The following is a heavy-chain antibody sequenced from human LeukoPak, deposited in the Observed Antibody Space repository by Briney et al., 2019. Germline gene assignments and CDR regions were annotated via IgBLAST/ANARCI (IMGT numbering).Heavy chain of an antibody. CDR3: ARDPIPIVFDY. V-gene: IGHV3-7*01. Sequence: PGGSLRLSCAASGSTFSSYWMSWVRQAPGKGLEWVAHINQDGSEKYYVDSVKGRFTISRDNAKNSLYLQMNSLRGEDTAVYYCARDPIPIVFDYWGQGTLVTVST. D-gene: IGHD3-9*01. CDR2: INQDGSEK. CDR1: GSTFSSYW. J-gene: IGHJ4*02.